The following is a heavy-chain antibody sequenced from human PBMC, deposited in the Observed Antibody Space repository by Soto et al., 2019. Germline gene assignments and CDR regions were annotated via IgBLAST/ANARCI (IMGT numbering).Heavy chain of an antibody. D-gene: IGHD3-16*01. CDR1: GGSISSSRYY. Sequence: XGSLSLTFTVSGGSISSSRYYWGWIRQPPGKGLEWIGSIYYSGSTYYNPSLKSRVTISVDTSKNQFSLKLSSVTAADTAVYYCARLNFHMVVGYEDYYGMDVWGQGTTVTVS. CDR3: ARLNFHMVVGYEDYYGMDV. V-gene: IGHV4-39*01. J-gene: IGHJ6*02. CDR2: IYYSGST.